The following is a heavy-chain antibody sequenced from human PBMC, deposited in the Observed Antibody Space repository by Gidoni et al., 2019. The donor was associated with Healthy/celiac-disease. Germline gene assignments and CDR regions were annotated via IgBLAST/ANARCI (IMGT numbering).Heavy chain of an antibody. D-gene: IGHD3-22*01. Sequence: EVQMVESGGGLVQPGGSVRLAGAASGCTFSSYWMRSVRQAPGKGRELVSNITHDVSENYYVDSVKVRFPISRDNAKNSLYLQMNSLRAEDTAVYYCARHLRSSSGYSYWGQGTLVPVSS. CDR3: ARHLRSSSGYSY. CDR2: ITHDVSEN. CDR1: GCTFSSYW. J-gene: IGHJ4*02. V-gene: IGHV3-7*01.